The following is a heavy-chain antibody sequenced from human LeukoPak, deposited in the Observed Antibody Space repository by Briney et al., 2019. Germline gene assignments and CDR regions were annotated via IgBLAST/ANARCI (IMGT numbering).Heavy chain of an antibody. D-gene: IGHD3-22*01. CDR1: GFTFSTYG. CDR3: ARDLGQYYDTSDNWFDP. V-gene: IGHV3-23*01. Sequence: GGSLRLSCAASGFTFSTYGMSWVRQAPGKGLEWVSAISGSGGATYYADSVKGRFTISRDNSKNTLYLQMNSLRAEDTAVYYCARDLGQYYDTSDNWFDPWGQGTLVTVSS. J-gene: IGHJ5*02. CDR2: ISGSGGAT.